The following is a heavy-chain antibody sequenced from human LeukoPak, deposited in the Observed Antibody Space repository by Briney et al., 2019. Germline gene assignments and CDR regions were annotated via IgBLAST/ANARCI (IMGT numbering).Heavy chain of an antibody. D-gene: IGHD1-14*01. Sequence: PGGSLRLSCAASGFTFSSYSMNWVRQAPGKGLEWVSSISSSSSYIYYADSVKGRFTISRDNAKNSLYLQMNSLRAEDTAVYYCAKETEYYYYYMDVWGKGTTVTISS. CDR3: AKETEYYYYYMDV. CDR1: GFTFSSYS. V-gene: IGHV3-21*01. J-gene: IGHJ6*03. CDR2: ISSSSSYI.